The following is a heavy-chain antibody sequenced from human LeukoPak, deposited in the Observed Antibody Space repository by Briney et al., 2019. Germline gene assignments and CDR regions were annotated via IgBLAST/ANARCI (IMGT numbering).Heavy chain of an antibody. D-gene: IGHD3-10*01. CDR2: IKEDGSEK. CDR3: ALNPDYYGSGSFDY. Sequence: GGSLRLSCAGSGFNFYSYWMSWVRQAPGKGLEWVADIKEDGSEKYYVDSVKGRFTISRDNAKNSLYLQMNSLRAEDTAVYYCALNPDYYGSGSFDYWGQGTLVTVSS. J-gene: IGHJ4*02. CDR1: GFNFYSYW. V-gene: IGHV3-7*01.